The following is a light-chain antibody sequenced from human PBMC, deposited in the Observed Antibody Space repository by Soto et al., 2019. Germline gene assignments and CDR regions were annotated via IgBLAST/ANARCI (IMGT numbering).Light chain of an antibody. J-gene: IGKJ1*01. V-gene: IGKV3-11*01. Sequence: EVVLTQSPATLSLSPGERATLSCRASENVSTFVDWYQQKPGQAPRLLIYGASNRATGIPARFSGSGSGTDFTLTISNLEPEDFLVYYCQQHSHWPPWTFGQGTRVEIK. CDR2: GAS. CDR3: QQHSHWPPWT. CDR1: ENVSTF.